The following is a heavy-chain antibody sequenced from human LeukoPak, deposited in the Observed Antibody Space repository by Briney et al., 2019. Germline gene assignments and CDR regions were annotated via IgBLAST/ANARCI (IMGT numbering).Heavy chain of an antibody. Sequence: NPSETLSLTCTVSGGSITSGGYFWGGIRQPPGKGLERIGEINHSGSTNYNPSLKSRVNISVDTSKNQFSLKLSSVTAADTAVYYCARARITIFGVVIIGYMDVWGKGTTVTVSS. CDR1: GGSITSGGYF. V-gene: IGHV4-39*07. CDR2: INHSGST. CDR3: ARARITIFGVVIIGYMDV. J-gene: IGHJ6*03. D-gene: IGHD3-3*01.